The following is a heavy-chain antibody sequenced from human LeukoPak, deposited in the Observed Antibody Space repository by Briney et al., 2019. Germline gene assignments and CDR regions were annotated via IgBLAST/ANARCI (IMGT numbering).Heavy chain of an antibody. Sequence: ASVKVSCKASGYTFTSYAMNWVRHVPGQGLEWMEIITPHNGQPSYAQKFKDRVTMTRDTLTSTVYMELTSLRSEDTAVYYCARDPCSGGSCYNWFDPWGQGTLVTVSS. CDR2: ITPHNGQP. V-gene: IGHV1-46*01. D-gene: IGHD2-15*01. CDR3: ARDPCSGGSCYNWFDP. CDR1: GYTFTSYA. J-gene: IGHJ5*02.